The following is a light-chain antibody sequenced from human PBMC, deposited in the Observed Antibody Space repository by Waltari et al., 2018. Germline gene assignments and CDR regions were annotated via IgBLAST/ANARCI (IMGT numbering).Light chain of an antibody. CDR2: RAS. V-gene: IGKV3-20*01. J-gene: IGKJ1*01. CDR3: QQHGTLPVT. CDR1: QRVGSSS. Sequence: DMVLTQSPATASLSPGDRVTLSCRASQRVGSSSLAWYQQKPGQAPRLVIFRASRRATGIPERFSGSGSGTDFSLTISRLEPEDFAVYYCQQHGTLPVTFGQGTTVEI.